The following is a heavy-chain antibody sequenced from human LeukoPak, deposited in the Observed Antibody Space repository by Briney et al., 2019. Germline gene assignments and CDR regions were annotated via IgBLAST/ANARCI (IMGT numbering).Heavy chain of an antibody. CDR1: GGSISSSNYY. CDR2: IYYSGNI. V-gene: IGHV4-39*07. Sequence: PSETLSLTCTVSGGSISSSNYYWGWIRQPPGKGLEWIGSIYYSGNIYYTPSLKIPVTIFIAKSKQQYSLELSCVTAADTAGDYCVQGRGSHYSDFCWWRQGTLVTVSS. J-gene: IGHJ4*02. D-gene: IGHD1-26*01. CDR3: VQGRGSHYSDFCW.